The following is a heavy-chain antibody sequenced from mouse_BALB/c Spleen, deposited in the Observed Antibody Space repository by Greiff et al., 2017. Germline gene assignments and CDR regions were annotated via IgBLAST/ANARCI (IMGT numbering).Heavy chain of an antibody. V-gene: IGHV5-9-3*01. CDR3: ARQGYGYLDY. D-gene: IGHD3-1*01. Sequence: EAKLMESGGGLVKPGGSLKLSCAASGFTFSSYAMSWVRQTPEKRLEWVATISSGGSYTYYPDSVKGRFTISRDNAKNTLYLQMSSLRSEDTAMYYCARQGYGYLDYWGQGTTLTVSS. J-gene: IGHJ2*01. CDR2: ISSGGSYT. CDR1: GFTFSSYA.